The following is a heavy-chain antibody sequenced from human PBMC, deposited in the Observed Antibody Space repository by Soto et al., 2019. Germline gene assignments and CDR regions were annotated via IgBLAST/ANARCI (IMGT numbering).Heavy chain of an antibody. V-gene: IGHV3-48*02. CDR2: ISSSSSTI. CDR3: ARSGVVVTAIPDYYFDY. Sequence: GGSLRLSCAASGFTFSSYRMNWVRQAPGKGLEWVSYISSSSSTIYYADSVKGRFTISRDNAKNSLYLQMDSLRDEDTAVYYCARSGVVVTAIPDYYFDYWGQGTLVTGSS. J-gene: IGHJ4*02. CDR1: GFTFSSYR. D-gene: IGHD2-21*02.